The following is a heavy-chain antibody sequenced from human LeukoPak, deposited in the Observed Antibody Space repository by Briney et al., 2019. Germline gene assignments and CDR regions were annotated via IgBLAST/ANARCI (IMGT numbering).Heavy chain of an antibody. D-gene: IGHD3-10*01. V-gene: IGHV3-30*14. CDR3: ARAQVRGVIIGLLDAFDI. CDR2: ISYDGSNK. Sequence: PGGSLRLSCAASGFTFSSYAMHWVRQAPGKGLEWVAVISYDGSNKYYADSVKGRFTISRDNSKNTLYLQMNSLRAEDTAVYYCARAQVRGVIIGLLDAFDIWGQGTMVTVSS. J-gene: IGHJ3*02. CDR1: GFTFSSYA.